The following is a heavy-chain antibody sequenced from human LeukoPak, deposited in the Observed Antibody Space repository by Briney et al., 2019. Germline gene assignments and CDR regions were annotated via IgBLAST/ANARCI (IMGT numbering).Heavy chain of an antibody. D-gene: IGHD2-2*02. CDR3: ARDRDFVVVPAAIETTGLDY. CDR1: GYTFTSYG. CDR2: INPSGGST. J-gene: IGHJ4*02. V-gene: IGHV1-46*01. Sequence: GASVKVSCKASGYTFTSYGISWVRQAPGQGLEWMGIINPSGGSTSYAQKFQGRVTMTRDTSTSTVYMELSSLRSEDTAVYYCARDRDFVVVPAAIETTGLDYWGQGTLVTVSS.